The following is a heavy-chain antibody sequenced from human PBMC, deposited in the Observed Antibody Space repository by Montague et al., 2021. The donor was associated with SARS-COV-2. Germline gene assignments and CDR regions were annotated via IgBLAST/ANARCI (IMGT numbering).Heavy chain of an antibody. CDR3: ASNTIFGVVIPYYYYYYMDV. Sequence: SRSLSLSASGFTFSSYAMHWVRQAPGKGLEWVAVISYDGSNKYYADSVKGRFTISRDNSKNTLYLQMNSLRAEDTAVYYCASNTIFGVVIPYYYYYYMDVWGKGTTVTVSS. CDR2: ISYDGSNK. J-gene: IGHJ6*03. CDR1: GFTFSSYA. D-gene: IGHD3-3*01. V-gene: IGHV3-30*04.